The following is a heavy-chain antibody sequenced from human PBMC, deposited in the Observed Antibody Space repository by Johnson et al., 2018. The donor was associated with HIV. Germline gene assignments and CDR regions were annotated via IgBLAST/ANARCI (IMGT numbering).Heavy chain of an antibody. Sequence: QMLLVESGGGVVQPGGSLRLSCAASGFSFSDYYLSWIRQAPGKGLEWVSSITSSGSVIHYADSVKGRFPISRDNAKNSLYLVMNSLRAEDTAVYFCASEVEYSILGGVWGQGTVVTVSS. D-gene: IGHD6-6*01. V-gene: IGHV3-11*04. CDR3: ASEVEYSILGGV. CDR2: ITSSGSVI. CDR1: GFSFSDYY. J-gene: IGHJ3*01.